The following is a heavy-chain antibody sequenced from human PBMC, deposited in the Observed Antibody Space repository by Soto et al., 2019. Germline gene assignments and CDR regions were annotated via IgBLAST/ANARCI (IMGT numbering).Heavy chain of an antibody. CDR2: IYYSGST. D-gene: IGHD2-15*01. J-gene: IGHJ4*02. Sequence: QVQLQESGPGLVKPSQTLSLTCTVSGGSIISGGYYWSWIRQHPGKGLEWIGYIYYSGSTYYNPSLKSRVTISVDTSKNQFSLNLSSVTAADTAVYYCASSSGGSYYDYWGQGTLVTVSS. V-gene: IGHV4-31*03. CDR1: GGSIISGGYY. CDR3: ASSSGGSYYDY.